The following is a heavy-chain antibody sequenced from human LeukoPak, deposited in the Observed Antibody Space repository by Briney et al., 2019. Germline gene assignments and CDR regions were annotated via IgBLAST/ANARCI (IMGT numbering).Heavy chain of an antibody. CDR3: AKDRRLRFLATSDFDY. J-gene: IGHJ4*02. CDR2: ISGSGGST. D-gene: IGHD3-3*01. V-gene: IGHV3-23*01. CDR1: GFTFSSYA. Sequence: GGSLRLSCAASGFTFSSYAMSWVRQAPGKGLEWVSAISGSGGSTYYADSVKGRFTISRDNSKNTLYLQMNSLRAEDTAVYHCAKDRRLRFLATSDFDYWGQGTLVTVSS.